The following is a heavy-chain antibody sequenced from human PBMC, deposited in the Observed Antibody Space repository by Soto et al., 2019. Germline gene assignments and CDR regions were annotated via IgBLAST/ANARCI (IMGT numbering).Heavy chain of an antibody. CDR3: ARDRARSSSGGMEC. CDR1: LFTFSSYD. V-gene: IGHV3-13*01. CDR2: IGTAGDT. J-gene: IGHJ6*01. Sequence: HPVGSLRLSCVPYLFTFSSYDMQCVRQSTGKGLEWVSAIGTAGDTYYPGSVKGRFTISRENAKNSSYLQMNSLRAGDTAVYYCARDRARSSSGGMECWRQGTTSTVAS. D-gene: IGHD6-13*01.